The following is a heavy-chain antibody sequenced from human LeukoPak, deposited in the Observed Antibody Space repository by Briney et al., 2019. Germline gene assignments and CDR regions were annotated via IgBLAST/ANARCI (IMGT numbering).Heavy chain of an antibody. CDR3: AREPGGSGFDY. J-gene: IGHJ4*02. CDR1: VYTFTIYY. CDR2: INPSGGST. D-gene: IGHD1-1*01. Sequence: ASVKVSCTASVYTFTIYYMHWVRQAPRQGLEWMVIINPSGGSTSYAQKFQGRVTMTRDTSTSTVYMEPSSLRSEDTAVYYCAREPGGSGFDYWGQGTLVTVSS. V-gene: IGHV1-46*01.